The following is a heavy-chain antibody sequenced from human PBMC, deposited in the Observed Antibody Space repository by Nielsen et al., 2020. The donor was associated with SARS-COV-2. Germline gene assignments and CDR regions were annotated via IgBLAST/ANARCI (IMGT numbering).Heavy chain of an antibody. D-gene: IGHD5-18*01. CDR1: GFTFSSYA. CDR2: IYSGGSST. Sequence: GESLKISCAASGFTFSSYAMSWVRQAPGKGLEWVSVIYSGGSSTYYADSVKGRFTISRDNSKNTLYLQMNSLRAEDTAVFHCEISDTYGQWWFDCWGQGTLVTVSS. J-gene: IGHJ4*02. CDR3: EISDTYGQWWFDC. V-gene: IGHV3-23*03.